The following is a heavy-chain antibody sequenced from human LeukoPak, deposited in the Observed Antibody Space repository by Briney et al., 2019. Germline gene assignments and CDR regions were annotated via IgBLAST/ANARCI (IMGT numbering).Heavy chain of an antibody. V-gene: IGHV3-30*02. CDR2: IRYDGSNK. J-gene: IGHJ4*02. CDR3: AKDGPTGTYYFDY. CDR1: GFTFSSYG. Sequence: PGGSLRLSCAASGFTFSSYGMHWVRQAPGKGLEWVAFIRYDGSNKYYADSVKGRFTISRDNSKNTLYLQMNSLRAEDTAVYYCAKDGPTGTYYFDYWGQGTLVTVSS. D-gene: IGHD6-13*01.